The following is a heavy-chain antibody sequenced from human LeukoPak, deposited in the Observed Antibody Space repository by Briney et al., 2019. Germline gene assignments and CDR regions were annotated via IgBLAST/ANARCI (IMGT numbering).Heavy chain of an antibody. J-gene: IGHJ6*03. D-gene: IGHD3-10*01. CDR2: IYYSGST. CDR1: GGSISSYY. V-gene: IGHV4-59*08. Sequence: PSETLSLTCTVSGGSISSYYWSWIRQPPPKGLEWIGYIYYSGSTNYNPSLKSRVTISVDTSKNQFSLKLSSVTAADTAVYYCARQGGFGEFAYYYYYMDVWGKGTTVTVSS. CDR3: ARQGGFGEFAYYYYYMDV.